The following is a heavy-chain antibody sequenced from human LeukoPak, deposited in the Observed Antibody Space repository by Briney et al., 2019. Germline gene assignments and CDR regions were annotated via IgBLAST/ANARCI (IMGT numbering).Heavy chain of an antibody. CDR1: GFIVNNNF. CDR3: ARAADYYYYMDV. Sequence: SGGPLRLSCAASGFIVNNNFMNWVRQAPGKGLEWVSVIYSGSTKYYADSVKGRFTISRDESKNTLYLQMNSLRAEDTALYYCARAADYYYYMDVWGKGTTVTVSS. J-gene: IGHJ6*03. CDR2: IYSGSTK. V-gene: IGHV3-66*02. D-gene: IGHD2-15*01.